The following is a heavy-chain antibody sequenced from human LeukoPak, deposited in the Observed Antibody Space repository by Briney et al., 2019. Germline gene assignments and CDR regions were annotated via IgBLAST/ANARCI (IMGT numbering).Heavy chain of an antibody. D-gene: IGHD3-22*01. V-gene: IGHV1-8*01. CDR2: MNPKSGNT. CDR3: TRGRGWLAPFDF. CDR1: GYTFSTYD. J-gene: IGHJ4*01. Sequence: ASVKVSCKASGYTFSTYDINWVRQAPGQGLEGLGWMNPKSGNTGVAQKLQGRLFMTRNTSITTAYMELRSLRFQDTAVYYCTRGRGWLAPFDFWGQGTRVTVSS.